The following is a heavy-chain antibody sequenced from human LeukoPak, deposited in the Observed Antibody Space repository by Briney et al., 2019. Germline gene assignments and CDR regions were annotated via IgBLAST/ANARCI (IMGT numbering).Heavy chain of an antibody. Sequence: PGGSLRLSCVASGITFSRNAMSWVRQAPGKGLEWVSGIVFSGAYSYYADSVRGRFTISRDNSRNTLYLQMNSLRVDDTAIYFCAKEERVYGAYHRPQTFDYWGQGILVTVSS. CDR3: AKEERVYGAYHRPQTFDY. CDR2: IVFSGAYS. D-gene: IGHD2-8*01. CDR1: GITFSRNA. V-gene: IGHV3-23*01. J-gene: IGHJ4*02.